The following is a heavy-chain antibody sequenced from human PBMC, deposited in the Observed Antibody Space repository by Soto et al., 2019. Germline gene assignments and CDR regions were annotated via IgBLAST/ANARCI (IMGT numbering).Heavy chain of an antibody. Sequence: SDACTVGGGCICSRSYYRDWNRQPPGKGLEWIGSIYYSGSTYYNPSLKSRVTISVDTSKNQFSLKLSSVTAADTAVYYCARRTRVGGTDYWGQLTLVTVSS. CDR1: GGCICSRSYY. CDR3: ARRTRVGGTDY. V-gene: IGHV4-39*01. D-gene: IGHD1-26*01. CDR2: IYYSGST. J-gene: IGHJ4*02.